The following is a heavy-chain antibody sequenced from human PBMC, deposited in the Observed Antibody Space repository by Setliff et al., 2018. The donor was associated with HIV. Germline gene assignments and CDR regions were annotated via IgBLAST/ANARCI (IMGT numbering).Heavy chain of an antibody. V-gene: IGHV1-46*01. J-gene: IGHJ4*02. CDR2: MKPSSDAT. CDR3: ATYHYYDSSAYYIDLYYLDY. D-gene: IGHD3-22*01. Sequence: ASVKVSCKASGYIFTDYYIHWARQAPGQGLEWMGAMKPSSDATFYAQKLQDRVTMTRDTSTNTVYMELSSLSSEDTAVYYCATYHYYDSSAYYIDLYYLDYWGQGTLVTVSS. CDR1: GYIFTDYY.